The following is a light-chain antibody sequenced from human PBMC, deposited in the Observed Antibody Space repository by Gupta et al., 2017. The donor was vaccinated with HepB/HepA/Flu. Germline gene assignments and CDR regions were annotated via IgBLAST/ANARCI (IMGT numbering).Light chain of an antibody. Sequence: DIVMTQSPDSLAVSLGERATINCKSGQSVLYSSNNKNYLGWYQQKAGQPPKLLIYWASTRQSGVPDRFSGSGSGTDFTLTISSLQAEDVALYYCQQYYRTPLTFGQGTRLEIK. V-gene: IGKV4-1*01. CDR3: QQYYRTPLT. J-gene: IGKJ5*01. CDR1: QSVLYSSNNKNY. CDR2: WAS.